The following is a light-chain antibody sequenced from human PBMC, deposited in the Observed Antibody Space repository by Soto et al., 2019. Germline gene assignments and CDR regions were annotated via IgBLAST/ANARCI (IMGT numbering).Light chain of an antibody. CDR1: SSDVGGYNY. CDR2: EVS. Sequence: QSALTQPASVSGSPGQSITISCTGTSSDVGGYNYVSWYQQHPGKAPKLMIYEVSNRPSGVFNRFSGSKSGNTASLTISGLQAEDEADYYCSSYTSSSTRVFGTGTKVTVL. J-gene: IGLJ1*01. CDR3: SSYTSSSTRV. V-gene: IGLV2-14*01.